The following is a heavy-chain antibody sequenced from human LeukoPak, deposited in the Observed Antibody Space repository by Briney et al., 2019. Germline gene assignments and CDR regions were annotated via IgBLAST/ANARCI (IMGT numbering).Heavy chain of an antibody. Sequence: SETLSLTCTVSGRSISSSSYFWGWIRQPPGKGLEWIGTIYYSGSTYYNPSLKSRVTFSLDTSNIQFPLKLSSVTAADTAVYFCARHNPFRPFPDYWGQGTLVTVSS. D-gene: IGHD2/OR15-2a*01. V-gene: IGHV4-39*01. CDR2: IYYSGST. CDR1: GRSISSSSYF. CDR3: ARHNPFRPFPDY. J-gene: IGHJ4*02.